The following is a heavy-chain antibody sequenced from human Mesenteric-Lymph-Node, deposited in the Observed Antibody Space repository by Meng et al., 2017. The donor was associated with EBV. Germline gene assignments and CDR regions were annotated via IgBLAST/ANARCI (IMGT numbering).Heavy chain of an antibody. V-gene: IGHV3-21*01. CDR2: TSPDSSYI. Sequence: EVPLVGSGGGLVKPGGSLRLSCAASGFTFSTSSMSWVRQSPGKGLEWVSSTSPDSSYIYYADSLKDRFTISRDNAKNSLYLQMNSLRAEDTAVYYCARDHLRPHYWGQGTLVTVSS. CDR3: ARDHLRPHY. CDR1: GFTFSTSS. J-gene: IGHJ4*02. D-gene: IGHD6-25*01.